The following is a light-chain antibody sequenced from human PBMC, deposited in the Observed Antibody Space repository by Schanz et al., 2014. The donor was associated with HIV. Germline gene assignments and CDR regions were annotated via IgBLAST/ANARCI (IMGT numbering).Light chain of an antibody. Sequence: EIVLTQSPGTLSLSPGEGAILSCRASQTIGNNYLAWYQQKPGQAPRLLIYSASSRATGIADRFSGSAYGTDFTLTISRLEPEDFAVYYCQQRSNWQITFGQGTRLEIK. CDR1: QTIGNNY. J-gene: IGKJ5*01. CDR3: QQRSNWQIT. CDR2: SAS. V-gene: IGKV3D-20*02.